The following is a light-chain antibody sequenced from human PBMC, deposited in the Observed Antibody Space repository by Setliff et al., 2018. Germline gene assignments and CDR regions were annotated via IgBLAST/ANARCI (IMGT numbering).Light chain of an antibody. J-gene: IGLJ1*01. CDR2: DVL. V-gene: IGLV2-14*03. CDR3: SSYTSSSTL. Sequence: QSVLAQPASVSGSPGQSITISCTGTSSDVGGYDFVFWYQQHPGKAPKLMIFDVLNRPSGVSDRFSGSKSGNTASLTITGLQAEDEADYYCSSYTSSSTLFGTGTKVTVL. CDR1: SSDVGGYDF.